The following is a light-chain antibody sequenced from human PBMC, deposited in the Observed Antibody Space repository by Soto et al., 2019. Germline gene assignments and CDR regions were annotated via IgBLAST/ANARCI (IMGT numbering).Light chain of an antibody. J-gene: IGLJ2*01. V-gene: IGLV1-40*01. CDR1: SSNIGAGYD. CDR2: VNS. Sequence: QSVLTQPPSVSGARGQRVTISCTGSSSNIGAGYDVHWYQQLLGTAPKLLIYVNSNRPSGVPDRFSGSKSGTSASLAITGLQAEDEADYYCQSYDSSLSAVVFGGGTKLTVL. CDR3: QSYDSSLSAVV.